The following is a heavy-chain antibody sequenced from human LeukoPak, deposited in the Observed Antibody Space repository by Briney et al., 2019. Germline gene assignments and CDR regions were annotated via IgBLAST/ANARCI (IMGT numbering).Heavy chain of an antibody. D-gene: IGHD1-14*01. CDR1: GYSFTGYY. Sequence: ASVKVSCKASGYSFTGYYMHWVRQAPGQGLEWMGWINPNSGGTNYAQKFQGRVTMTRDTSISTAYMELSRLRSDDTAVYYCARKQAGSEDALDIWGQGTMVTVSS. CDR2: INPNSGGT. V-gene: IGHV1-2*02. CDR3: ARKQAGSEDALDI. J-gene: IGHJ3*02.